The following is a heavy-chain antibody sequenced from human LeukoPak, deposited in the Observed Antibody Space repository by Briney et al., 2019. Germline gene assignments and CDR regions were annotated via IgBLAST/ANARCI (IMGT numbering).Heavy chain of an antibody. D-gene: IGHD6-19*01. CDR2: IYPGDSDT. CDR1: GYSFTSYW. Sequence: GESLKISCKGSGYSFTSYWIGWVRQMPGKGLEWMGIIYPGDSDTRYSPSFQGQVTISADKSISTAHLQWSSLKASDTAMYYCARPRFGYSSGWSENYFDYWGQGTLVTVSS. J-gene: IGHJ4*02. V-gene: IGHV5-51*01. CDR3: ARPRFGYSSGWSENYFDY.